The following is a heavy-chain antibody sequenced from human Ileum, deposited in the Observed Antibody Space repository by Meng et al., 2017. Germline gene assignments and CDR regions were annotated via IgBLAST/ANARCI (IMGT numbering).Heavy chain of an antibody. CDR3: ARVYYDSSGLNWFDS. J-gene: IGHJ5*01. D-gene: IGHD3-22*01. Sequence: QVQRQEPGPGLVKPSQTLSLTCTVSGGSVSDGDYYWSWVRQHPGKGLECIGHMYSSGNAYYNPSLKSRVSMPVDTSKNQFSVRLSSVTAADTAIYYCARVYYDSSGLNWFDSWGQGTLVTVSS. CDR2: MYSSGNA. CDR1: GGSVSDGDYY. V-gene: IGHV4-31*03.